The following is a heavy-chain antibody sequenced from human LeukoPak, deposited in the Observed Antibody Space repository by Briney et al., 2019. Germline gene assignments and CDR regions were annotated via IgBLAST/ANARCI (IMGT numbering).Heavy chain of an antibody. CDR3: ARDDAGNLTR. J-gene: IGHJ4*02. D-gene: IGHD1-1*01. V-gene: IGHV4-30-2*01. CDR1: GGSISSGGYS. Sequence: SETLSLTCAVSGGSISSGGYSWSWIRQPPGKGLEWIGYIYHSGSTYYNPSLRRRVTQSVDRSKNQFSLKLSSVPAADTAVYYCARDDAGNLTRWGQGTLVTVSS. CDR2: IYHSGST.